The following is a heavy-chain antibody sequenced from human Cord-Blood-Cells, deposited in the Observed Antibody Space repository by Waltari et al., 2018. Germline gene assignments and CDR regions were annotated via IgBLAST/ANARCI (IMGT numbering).Heavy chain of an antibody. Sequence: QVQLQQWGAGLLKPSETLSLTCAVYGGSFSGYYWSWIRQPPGKGLEWIGEIKHSESHDAHPAPTSRVTIALDSAKNQFSLKLSSVTAADTAVYYCSRGGIVVVPAAIYTFDYWGQGTLVTVSS. J-gene: IGHJ4*02. CDR2: IKHSESH. V-gene: IGHV4-34*01. D-gene: IGHD2-2*01. CDR1: GGSFSGYY. CDR3: SRGGIVVVPAAIYTFDY.